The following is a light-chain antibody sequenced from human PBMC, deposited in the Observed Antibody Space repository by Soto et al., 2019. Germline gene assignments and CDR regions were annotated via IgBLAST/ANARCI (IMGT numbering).Light chain of an antibody. CDR1: SSDVGGYNY. CDR3: SSYTSTSTRV. Sequence: QSPLTQPAFVSGSPGQSITISCTGTSSDVGGYNYVSWYQHPPGKAPKLMISEVSNRPSGVSNRFSGSKSGNTASLTISGLQAEDEADYYCSSYTSTSTRVFGTGTKLTVL. J-gene: IGLJ1*01. CDR2: EVS. V-gene: IGLV2-14*01.